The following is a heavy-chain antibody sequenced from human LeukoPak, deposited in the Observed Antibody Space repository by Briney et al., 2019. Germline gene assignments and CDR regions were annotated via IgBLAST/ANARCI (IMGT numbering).Heavy chain of an antibody. CDR3: ACLSSNGRRAFDI. D-gene: IGHD2-8*01. V-gene: IGHV4-59*08. CDR2: IQYSGND. CDR1: GGSISSYY. J-gene: IGHJ3*02. Sequence: SETLSLTCTVSGGSISSYYWTWIRQPPGKGLEWVGYIQYSGNDNHNPSLTGRVTISVDMSKSQFSLKLSSVTTADTAVYYCACLSSNGRRAFDIWGQGTMVTVPS.